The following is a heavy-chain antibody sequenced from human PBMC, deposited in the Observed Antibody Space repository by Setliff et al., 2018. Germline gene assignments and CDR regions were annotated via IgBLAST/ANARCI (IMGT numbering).Heavy chain of an antibody. D-gene: IGHD3-22*01. CDR1: GFTFSGYY. CDR2: ISGSSGGI. CDR3: ARINFYVSSGYYYAPEL. V-gene: IGHV3-11*01. Sequence: PGGSLRLSCAASGFTFSGYYMTWIRQAPGKGMEWVSYISGSSGGIYYADSVKGRFTSSGDNAKKSLYMEMNSLRAEDTAVYYCARINFYVSSGYYYAPELWGQGTTVTVSS. J-gene: IGHJ4*02.